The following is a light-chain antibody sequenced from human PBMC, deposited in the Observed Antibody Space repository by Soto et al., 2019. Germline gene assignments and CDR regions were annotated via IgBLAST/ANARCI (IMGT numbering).Light chain of an antibody. Sequence: QSVLTQPPSASGTPGQRVAISCSGSSSNIGSNFVHWYQQLPGAAPKLLIYTNNQRPSGVPDRFSGSKSGPSASLAISGLLSADEAAYYCCTWDDIMSGVVFGGGTKLTVL. CDR1: SSNIGSNF. J-gene: IGLJ2*01. CDR2: TNN. V-gene: IGLV1-47*01. CDR3: CTWDDIMSGVV.